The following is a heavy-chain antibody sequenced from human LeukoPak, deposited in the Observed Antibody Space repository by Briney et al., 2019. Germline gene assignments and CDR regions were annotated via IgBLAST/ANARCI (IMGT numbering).Heavy chain of an antibody. CDR3: AKPPPDSSSWLFDY. D-gene: IGHD6-13*01. CDR1: GFAFGTYA. V-gene: IGHV3-23*01. CDR2: ISGNTGLVT. Sequence: PGGSLRLSCAGSGFAFGTYAMSWVRQAPGKGLELVSTISGNTGLVTYYADSVKGRFTISRDNSKNTVYLQMNSLRVEDTAVYYCAKPPPDSSSWLFDYWGQGTLVTVPS. J-gene: IGHJ4*02.